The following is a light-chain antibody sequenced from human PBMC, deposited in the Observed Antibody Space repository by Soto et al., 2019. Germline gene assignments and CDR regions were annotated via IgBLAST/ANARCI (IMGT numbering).Light chain of an antibody. Sequence: ENLVTQSPATMSVSPGERATLSCMASQSVSANLALYQQKPGERPWLLVFGASSSATGIPARFSGSGSGKEFTLTLSSLQSVGFAVYSFQQYNNWPWTFGQGTKVDIK. CDR2: GAS. V-gene: IGKV3-15*01. CDR1: QSVSAN. CDR3: QQYNNWPWT. J-gene: IGKJ1*01.